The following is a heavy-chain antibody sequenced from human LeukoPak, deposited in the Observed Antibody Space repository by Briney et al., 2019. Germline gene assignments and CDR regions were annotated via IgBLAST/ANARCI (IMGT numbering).Heavy chain of an antibody. CDR1: GLPFSNYA. CDR2: ISGRGGST. Sequence: GGSLRLSCAASGLPFSNYAMSWVRQAPGKGLEWVSGISGRGGSTYYADSVKGRLTISRDNSKNTLYLQMDSLRAEDTAVYYCAKVGIRISLIVVVFTTADDWYFDLWGRGTLVTVSS. D-gene: IGHD3-22*01. J-gene: IGHJ2*01. V-gene: IGHV3-23*01. CDR3: AKVGIRISLIVVVFTTADDWYFDL.